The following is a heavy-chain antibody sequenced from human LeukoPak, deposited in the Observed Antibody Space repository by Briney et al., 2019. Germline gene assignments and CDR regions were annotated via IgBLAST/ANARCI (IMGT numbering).Heavy chain of an antibody. Sequence: PSETLSLTCTVSGGSISRSSYYWGWIRQPPGKGLEWIGSIYYSGSTYYNPSLKSRVTISVDTSKNQFSLKLSSVTAADTAVYYCARHAWQRQPESWQLAAPSFDYWGQGTLVTVSS. V-gene: IGHV4-39*01. CDR1: GGSISRSSYY. J-gene: IGHJ4*02. D-gene: IGHD6-25*01. CDR3: ARHAWQRQPESWQLAAPSFDY. CDR2: IYYSGST.